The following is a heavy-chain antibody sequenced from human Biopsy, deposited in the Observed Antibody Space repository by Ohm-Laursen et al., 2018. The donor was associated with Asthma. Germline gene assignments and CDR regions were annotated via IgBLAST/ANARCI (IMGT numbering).Heavy chain of an antibody. J-gene: IGHJ4*02. CDR2: ISFDGSNK. CDR1: GFAISNYG. D-gene: IGHD1-26*01. V-gene: IGHV3-30*18. CDR3: PKDVFPGWEVRRGPDY. Sequence: SLRLSCSASGFAISNYGMHWVRQAPGTGLDWVAVISFDGSNKNYTDSVKGRFTISRDNSRNTLHLQMNSLRAEDTAVYYCPKDVFPGWEVRRGPDYWGQGTLVTVSA.